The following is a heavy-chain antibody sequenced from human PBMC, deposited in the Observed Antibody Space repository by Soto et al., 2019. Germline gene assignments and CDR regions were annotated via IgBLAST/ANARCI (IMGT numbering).Heavy chain of an antibody. V-gene: IGHV1-69*13. CDR3: ASRSDYGDYRTFDY. CDR2: IIPIFGTA. D-gene: IGHD4-17*01. Sequence: GASVKVSCKASGGTFSSYAISWVRQAPGQGLEWMGGIIPIFGTANYAQKFQGRVTITADESTSTAYMELSSLRSEDTAVYYCASRSDYGDYRTFDYWGQGTLVTVSP. CDR1: GGTFSSYA. J-gene: IGHJ4*02.